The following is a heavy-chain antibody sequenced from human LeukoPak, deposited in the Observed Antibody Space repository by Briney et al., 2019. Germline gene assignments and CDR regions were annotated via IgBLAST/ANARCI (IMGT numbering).Heavy chain of an antibody. V-gene: IGHV3-23*01. CDR2: ISGSGGNT. J-gene: IGHJ4*02. D-gene: IGHD2-15*01. CDR3: ARCTGGTCYLPLDY. CDR1: RFTFNNYA. Sequence: GGSLRLSCATSRFTFNNYAMNWIRQAPGKGLEWVSVISGSGGNTYYTDSVKGRFSISRDDSKSTLYLQLNSLRAEDTALYYCARCTGGTCYLPLDYWGQGTLVTVSS.